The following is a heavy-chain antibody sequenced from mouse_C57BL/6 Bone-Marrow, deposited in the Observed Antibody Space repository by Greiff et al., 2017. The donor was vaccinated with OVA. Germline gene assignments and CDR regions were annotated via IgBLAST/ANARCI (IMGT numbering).Heavy chain of an antibody. J-gene: IGHJ1*03. CDR3: ARSTTVPLYFDV. CDR2: INPYNGGT. CDR1: GYTFTDYY. V-gene: IGHV1-19*01. Sequence: DVQLQESGPVLVKPGASVKMSCKASGYTFTDYYMNWVKQSHGKSLEWIGVINPYNGGTSYNQKFKGKATLTVDKSSSTAYMELNSLTSEDSAVYYCARSTTVPLYFDVWGTGTTVTVSS. D-gene: IGHD2-13*01.